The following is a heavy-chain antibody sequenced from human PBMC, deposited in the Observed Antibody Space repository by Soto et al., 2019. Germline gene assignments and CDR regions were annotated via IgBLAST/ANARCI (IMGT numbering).Heavy chain of an antibody. D-gene: IGHD3-10*01. CDR2: ISYDGSNK. CDR1: GFTFSSYG. J-gene: IGHJ6*01. Sequence: QVQLVESGGGVVQPGRSLRLSCAASGFTFSSYGMHWVRQAPGKGLEWVAVISYDGSNKFYADSVKGRFTISRDNSKNTLYLQMNSVRAVDTAVYCCAKDGLWVGEVANYDGMEVWGQGTTVTVS. V-gene: IGHV3-30*18. CDR3: AKDGLWVGEVANYDGMEV.